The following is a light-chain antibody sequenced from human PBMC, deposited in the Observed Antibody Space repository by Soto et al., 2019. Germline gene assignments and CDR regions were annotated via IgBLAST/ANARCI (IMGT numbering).Light chain of an antibody. Sequence: DIQMTQSPSTLSASVGDRVTITCRASQSISSWLAWYQHEPRKAPKLLIYDASSLESGVPSRFSGSGSGTEFTLTISSLQPDDFATYYCQQYNSYPWTCGQGTKVDIK. CDR3: QQYNSYPWT. J-gene: IGKJ1*01. CDR1: QSISSW. CDR2: DAS. V-gene: IGKV1-5*01.